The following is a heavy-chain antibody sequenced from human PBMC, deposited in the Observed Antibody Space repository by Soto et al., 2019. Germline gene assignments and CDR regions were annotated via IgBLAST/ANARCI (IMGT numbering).Heavy chain of an antibody. Sequence: WASVKVSCKASGYTFTSYGIHWVRQAPRQRLEWMGWINAANGDTKYSPKFQGRVTITRDTSASTAYMELSSLRSEDTAVYYCVRRHVSATGIDWFDPWGQGTLVTVSS. V-gene: IGHV1-3*01. CDR2: INAANGDT. CDR1: GYTFTSYG. D-gene: IGHD6-13*01. CDR3: VRRHVSATGIDWFDP. J-gene: IGHJ5*02.